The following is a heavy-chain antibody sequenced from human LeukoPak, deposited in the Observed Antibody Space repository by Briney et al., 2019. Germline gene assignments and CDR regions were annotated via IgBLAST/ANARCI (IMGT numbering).Heavy chain of an antibody. Sequence: AASVKVSCKASGYSFTGHYMHWVRQAPGQGLEWMGWINPKSGGTNYAQKFQGRVTMTRDTSISTAYMDMSSLRSDDTAVYCCARNLWFGESSDAFDMWGQGTMVTVSS. CDR2: INPKSGGT. J-gene: IGHJ3*02. CDR1: GYSFTGHY. D-gene: IGHD3-10*01. V-gene: IGHV1-2*02. CDR3: ARNLWFGESSDAFDM.